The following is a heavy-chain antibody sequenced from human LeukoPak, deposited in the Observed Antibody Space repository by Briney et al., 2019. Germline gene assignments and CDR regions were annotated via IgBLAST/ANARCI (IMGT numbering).Heavy chain of an antibody. CDR2: ISYDGSNK. D-gene: IGHD3-22*01. V-gene: IGHV3-30-3*01. J-gene: IGHJ3*02. CDR3: ASARFAVTNYYDSSGYYYGAFDI. CDR1: GFTFSSYA. Sequence: PGGSLRLSCAASGFTFSSYAMHWVRQAPGKGLEWVAVISYDGSNKYYADSVKGRFTISRDNSKNTLYLQMNSLRAEDTAVYYCASARFAVTNYYDSSGYYYGAFDIWGQGTMVTVSS.